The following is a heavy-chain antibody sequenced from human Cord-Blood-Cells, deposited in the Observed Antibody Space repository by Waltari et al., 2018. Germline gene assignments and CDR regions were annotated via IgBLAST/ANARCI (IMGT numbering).Heavy chain of an antibody. J-gene: IGHJ4*02. CDR2: FDPEDGET. V-gene: IGHV1-24*01. CDR3: ATGKVSVVISSPTFDY. Sequence: QVQLVQSGAEVKKPGASVKVSCKVSGYTLTEFSMHWVRQAPGKGLEWMGGFDPEDGETIYAQKFQGRVTMTEDTSTDTAYMELSSLRSEDTAVYYCATGKVSVVISSPTFDYWGQGTLVTVSS. CDR1: GYTLTEFS. D-gene: IGHD3-22*01.